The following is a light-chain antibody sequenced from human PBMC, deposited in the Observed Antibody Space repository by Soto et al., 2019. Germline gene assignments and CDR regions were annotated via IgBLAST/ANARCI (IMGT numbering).Light chain of an antibody. CDR3: QQYGTSPRT. V-gene: IGKV3-20*01. CDR1: QSVRSSY. Sequence: EIVLTQSPGTLSLSPGERATLSCRASQSVRSSYLAWYQQKLGQAPRLLIYGVSNRATGIPDRFSGSVSGIVFTLIISRLKSDDFAVYYGQQYGTSPRTFGQGTKVEIK. J-gene: IGKJ1*01. CDR2: GVS.